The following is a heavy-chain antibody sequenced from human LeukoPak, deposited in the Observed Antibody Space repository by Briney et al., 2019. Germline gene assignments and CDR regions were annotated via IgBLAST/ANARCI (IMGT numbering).Heavy chain of an antibody. V-gene: IGHV3-21*01. CDR2: ISSSSSYI. D-gene: IGHD3-10*01. Sequence: GGSLRLSCAVSGFTFSSYSMTWVSQASGKGLEWVSSISSSSSYIYYADSVKGRFTISRDNAKNSLYLQMNSLRAEDTAVYYCASVRVYGSGSPDWFDPWGQGTLVTVSS. CDR1: GFTFSSYS. J-gene: IGHJ5*02. CDR3: ASVRVYGSGSPDWFDP.